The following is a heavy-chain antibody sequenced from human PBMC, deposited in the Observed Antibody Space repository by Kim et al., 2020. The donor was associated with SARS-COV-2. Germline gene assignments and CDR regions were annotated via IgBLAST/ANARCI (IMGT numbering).Heavy chain of an antibody. CDR3: ARERRKRSGWYGYYYYCGMDV. D-gene: IGHD6-19*01. J-gene: IGHJ6*02. Sequence: ASVKVSCKASGYTFTSYGISWVRQAPGQGLEWTGWNSAYNGNTNYAQKLQGRVTMTTDTSKSKAYMELRSARSDDTAVYYCARERRKRSGWYGYYYYCGMDVWGQETTVPVPS. CDR1: GYTFTSYG. V-gene: IGHV1-18*04. CDR2: NSAYNGNT.